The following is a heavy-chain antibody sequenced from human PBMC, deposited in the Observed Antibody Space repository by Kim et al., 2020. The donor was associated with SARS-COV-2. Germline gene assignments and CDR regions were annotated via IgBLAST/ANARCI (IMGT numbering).Heavy chain of an antibody. CDR2: IDPSDSYT. J-gene: IGHJ6*02. CDR3: ARKRIAAAGGGYYYGMDV. D-gene: IGHD6-13*01. Sequence: ESLKISCKGSGYSFTSYWISWVRQMPGKGLEWMGRIDPSDSYTNYSPSFQGHVTISADKSISTAYLQWSSLKASDTAMYYCARKRIAAAGGGYYYGMDVWGQGTTVTVSS. CDR1: GYSFTSYW. V-gene: IGHV5-10-1*01.